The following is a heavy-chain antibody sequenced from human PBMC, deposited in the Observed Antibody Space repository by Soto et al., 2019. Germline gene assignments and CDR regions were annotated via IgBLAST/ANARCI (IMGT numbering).Heavy chain of an antibody. CDR2: IYYSGST. CDR1: GGSISSYY. CDR3: ARGGLRYFDWSTFDY. D-gene: IGHD3-9*01. Sequence: LSLTCTVSGGSISSYYWSWIRQPPGKGLEWIGYIYYSGSTNYNPSLKSRVTISVDTSKNQFSLKLSSVTAADTAVYYCARGGLRYFDWSTFDYWGQGALVTVSS. V-gene: IGHV4-59*01. J-gene: IGHJ4*02.